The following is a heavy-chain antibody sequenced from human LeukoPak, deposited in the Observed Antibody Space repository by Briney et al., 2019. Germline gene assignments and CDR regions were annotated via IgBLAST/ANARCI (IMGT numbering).Heavy chain of an antibody. CDR1: GFTISSYS. J-gene: IGHJ6*02. CDR2: IGSSSGTV. CDR3: ARDRLFYSNYYYGMDV. D-gene: IGHD2-21*01. V-gene: IGHV3-48*01. Sequence: GGSLRLSCAASGFTISSYSMNWVRQAPGKGLEWVSYIGSSSGTVSYADSVKGRFTISRDNAKNSLYLQMNSLRAEDTAMYYCARDRLFYSNYYYGMDVWGQGTTVTVSS.